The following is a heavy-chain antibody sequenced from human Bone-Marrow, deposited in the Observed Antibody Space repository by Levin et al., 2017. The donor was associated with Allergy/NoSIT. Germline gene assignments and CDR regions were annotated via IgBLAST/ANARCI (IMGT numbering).Heavy chain of an antibody. D-gene: IGHD1-7*01. V-gene: IGHV3-20*04. CDR1: QFLFDDHG. J-gene: IGHJ3*01. CDR2: ITWNSCTT. Sequence: LSLTCAASQFLFDDHGMSWVRQAPGKGLEWVSGITWNSCTTGYADSVKGRFTISRDNAKNTLYLQMNRLRVEDTALYYCARVGNYAVVADAFDLWGQGTMVTVSS. CDR3: ARVGNYAVVADAFDL.